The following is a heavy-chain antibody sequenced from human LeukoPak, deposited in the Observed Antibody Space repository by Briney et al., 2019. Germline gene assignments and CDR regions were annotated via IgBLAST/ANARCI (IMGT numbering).Heavy chain of an antibody. D-gene: IGHD2-8*01. V-gene: IGHV5-51*01. CDR2: IYPDDSDT. Sequence: GESLKISCEASGHTFTNSWIAWVRQKPGKGPEWMGLIYPDDSDTRYNPSFQGQVIISADKSISTAYLQWSSLKASDTAMYYCARSAGQCSDGLCYAYNWFDLWGQGTLVTVSS. CDR3: ARSAGQCSDGLCYAYNWFDL. J-gene: IGHJ5*02. CDR1: GHTFTNSW.